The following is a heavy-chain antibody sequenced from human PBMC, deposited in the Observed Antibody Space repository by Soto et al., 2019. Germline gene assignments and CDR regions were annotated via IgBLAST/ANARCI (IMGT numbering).Heavy chain of an antibody. CDR1: GFTFDDYA. J-gene: IGHJ4*02. CDR2: ISWNSGSI. V-gene: IGHV3-9*01. CDR3: AKDFRGYSGYDPFDY. D-gene: IGHD5-12*01. Sequence: GGSLRLSCAASGFTFDDYAMHWVRQAPGKGLEWVSGISWNSGSIGYADSVKGRFTISRDNAKNSLYLQMNSLRAEDAALYYCAKDFRGYSGYDPFDYWGQGTLVTVSS.